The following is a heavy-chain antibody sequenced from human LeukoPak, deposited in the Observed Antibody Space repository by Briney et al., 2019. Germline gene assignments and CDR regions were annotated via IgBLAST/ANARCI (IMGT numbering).Heavy chain of an antibody. V-gene: IGHV3-30*18. CDR2: ISYDGSNK. J-gene: IGHJ6*02. Sequence: GGSLRLSCAASGFTFSSYGMHWVRQATGKGLEWVAVISYDGSNKYYADSVKGRFTISRDNSKNTLYLQMNSLRAEDTAVYYCAKVLWPSLTSRITMVRGVPSGMDVWGQGTTVTVSS. CDR3: AKVLWPSLTSRITMVRGVPSGMDV. D-gene: IGHD3-10*01. CDR1: GFTFSSYG.